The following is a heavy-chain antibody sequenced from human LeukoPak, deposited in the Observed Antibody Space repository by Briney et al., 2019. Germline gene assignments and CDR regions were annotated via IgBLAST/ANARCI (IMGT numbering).Heavy chain of an antibody. CDR3: ARVGGGSDYYYYGMDV. CDR2: ISSSSSYI. J-gene: IGHJ6*02. V-gene: IGHV3-21*01. Sequence: PGGSLRLSCAASGFTFSSYSMNWVRQAPGKGLEWVSSISSSSSYIYYADSVKGRFTISGDNAKNSLYLQMNSLRAEDTAVYYCARVGGGSDYYYYGMDVWGQGTTVTVSS. CDR1: GFTFSSYS. D-gene: IGHD2-15*01.